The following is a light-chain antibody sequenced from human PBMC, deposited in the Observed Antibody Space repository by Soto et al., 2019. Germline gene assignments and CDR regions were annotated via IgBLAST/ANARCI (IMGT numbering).Light chain of an antibody. CDR1: QSVLSSSNNKNY. V-gene: IGKV4-1*01. Sequence: DIVMTQSPDSLAVSLGERATINCKSSQSVLSSSNNKNYLAWYQQKPGQPPKLLIYWASTRESGVPDRFSGSGSGTDFSLTISSLQAEDVEVYYCPQYYSTPWTFGQGTKADI. CDR3: PQYYSTPWT. CDR2: WAS. J-gene: IGKJ1*01.